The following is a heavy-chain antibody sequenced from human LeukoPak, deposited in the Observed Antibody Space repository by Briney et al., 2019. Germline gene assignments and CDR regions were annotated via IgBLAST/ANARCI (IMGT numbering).Heavy chain of an antibody. D-gene: IGHD2-15*01. Sequence: SETLSLTCTVSGGSISSYYWSWIRQPPGKGLEWIGYIHYSGSTNYNPSLKSRVTISVDTSKNQFSLKLSSVTAADTAVYYCARGAMRYCSGGSCYPNPFDYWGQGTLVTVSS. V-gene: IGHV4-59*12. CDR3: ARGAMRYCSGGSCYPNPFDY. J-gene: IGHJ4*02. CDR1: GGSISSYY. CDR2: IHYSGST.